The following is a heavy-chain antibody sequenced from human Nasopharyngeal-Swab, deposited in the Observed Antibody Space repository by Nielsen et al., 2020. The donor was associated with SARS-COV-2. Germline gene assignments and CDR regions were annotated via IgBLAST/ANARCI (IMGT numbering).Heavy chain of an antibody. CDR2: INPSGGST. J-gene: IGHJ5*02. Sequence: ASVKVSCKASGYTFTSYYMHWVRQAPGQGLEWMGIINPSGGSTSYAQKFQGRVTMTRDTSTSTVYMELSSLRSEDTAVYYCARGPYSSGWYQVGFDPWGQGTLVTVSS. CDR1: GYTFTSYY. V-gene: IGHV1-46*01. D-gene: IGHD6-19*01. CDR3: ARGPYSSGWYQVGFDP.